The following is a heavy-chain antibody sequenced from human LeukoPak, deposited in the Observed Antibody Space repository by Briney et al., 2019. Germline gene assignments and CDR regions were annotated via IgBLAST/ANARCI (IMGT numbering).Heavy chain of an antibody. J-gene: IGHJ6*02. CDR2: MYYSGST. Sequence: SETLSLTCTVSGGSISSSSYYWGWIRQPPGKGLEWIGSMYYSGSTYYNPSLKSRVTISVDTSKNQFSLKLTSVTAADTAVYYCARDRIAAAGNYYYYGMDVWGQGTTVTVAS. CDR1: GGSISSSSYY. D-gene: IGHD6-13*01. V-gene: IGHV4-39*07. CDR3: ARDRIAAAGNYYYYGMDV.